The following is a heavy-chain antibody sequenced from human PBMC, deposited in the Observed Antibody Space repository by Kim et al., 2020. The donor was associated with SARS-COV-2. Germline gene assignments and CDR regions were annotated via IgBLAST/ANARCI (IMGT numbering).Heavy chain of an antibody. D-gene: IGHD5-18*01. V-gene: IGHV3-33*01. CDR1: GFTFTSDD. CDR3: AGRDSYGQMPYYYYGMDV. CDR2: IWYNGSNK. Sequence: GGSLRLSCAASGFTFTSDDMHWVRQAPGKGLEWVAVIWYNGSNKYYAYSVKGRFTISRDNSKNTLSLQMHSLRAEDTAMEYCAGRDSYGQMPYYYYGMDVWGQGTTVTVSS. J-gene: IGHJ6*02.